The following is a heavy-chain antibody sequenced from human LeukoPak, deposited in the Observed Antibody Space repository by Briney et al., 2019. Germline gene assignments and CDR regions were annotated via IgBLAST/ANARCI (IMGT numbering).Heavy chain of an antibody. D-gene: IGHD5-18*01. V-gene: IGHV4-39*01. CDR2: IYYSGST. CDR3: ASDLHSYGMN. Sequence: PSETLSLTCTVSGGSISSSSYYWGWIRQPPGKGLEWIGSIYYSGSTYYNPSLKSRVTISVDTSKNQFSLKLSSVTAADTAVYYCASDLHSYGMNWGQGTLVTVSS. CDR1: GGSISSSSYY. J-gene: IGHJ4*02.